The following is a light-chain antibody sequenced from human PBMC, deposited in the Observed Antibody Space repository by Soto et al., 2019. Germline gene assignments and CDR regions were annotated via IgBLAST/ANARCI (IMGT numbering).Light chain of an antibody. Sequence: EIVMTQCPATLSVSPGERATLSCRASQSVSSNLAWYQQKPGQAPRLLIYGASTSATGIPARFSGSGSGTEFTLTISSLQSEDFAVYYCQQYNNWPYTFGQGTKVDIK. V-gene: IGKV3-15*01. CDR1: QSVSSN. CDR2: GAS. J-gene: IGKJ2*01. CDR3: QQYNNWPYT.